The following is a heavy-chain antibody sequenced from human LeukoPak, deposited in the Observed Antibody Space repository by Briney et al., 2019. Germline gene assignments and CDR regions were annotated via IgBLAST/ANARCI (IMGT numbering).Heavy chain of an antibody. CDR3: AKDYGYSSSWYDY. CDR2: ISWNSASV. D-gene: IGHD6-13*01. CDR1: GFTFDDYG. J-gene: IGHJ4*02. V-gene: IGHV3-9*01. Sequence: GRSLRLSCEASGFTFDDYGMHWVRQAPGKGLEWVSTISWNSASVGYVDSVKGRFTISRDNAKKTLYLQMNSLRPEDTALYYCAKDYGYSSSWYDYWGQGALVTVSS.